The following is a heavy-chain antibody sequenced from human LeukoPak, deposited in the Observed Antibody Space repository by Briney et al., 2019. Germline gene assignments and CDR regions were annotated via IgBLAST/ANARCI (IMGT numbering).Heavy chain of an antibody. Sequence: PSESLSLTCTVSGGSISSSSYYWGWIRQPPGKGLEWIGSIYYSGSTYYNPSLKSRVTISVDTSKNQFSLKLSSVTAADTAVYYCARGYCSSTSCLDYFNYWAQGTLVTVSS. V-gene: IGHV4-39*01. D-gene: IGHD2-2*01. J-gene: IGHJ4*02. CDR3: ARGYCSSTSCLDYFNY. CDR1: GGSISSSSYY. CDR2: IYYSGST.